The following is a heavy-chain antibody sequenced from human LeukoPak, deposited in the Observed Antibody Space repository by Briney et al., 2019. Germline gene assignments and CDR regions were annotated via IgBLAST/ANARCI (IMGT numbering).Heavy chain of an antibody. D-gene: IGHD2-2*01. CDR2: IFDSGST. V-gene: IGHV4-59*01. CDR1: GGSISNYY. J-gene: IGHJ4*02. CDR3: ARGYCTSISCVIDY. Sequence: SETLSLTCTVSGGSISNYYWSWIRQPPGKGLEWIGYIFDSGSTSYNPSLKSRVTMSVDTSKNQFSLKLRSVTAADTAVYSCARGYCTSISCVIDYWGQGTLVTVSS.